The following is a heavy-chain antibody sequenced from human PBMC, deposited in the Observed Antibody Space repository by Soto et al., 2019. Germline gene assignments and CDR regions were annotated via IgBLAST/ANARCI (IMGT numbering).Heavy chain of an antibody. CDR1: SGSISSSNL. J-gene: IGHJ4*02. D-gene: IGHD2-15*01. Sequence: SETLSLTCAVSSGSISSSNLWSWVRQPPGKGLEWIGEIYHSGSANYNPSLKSRVTISVDKSKNQFSLKLSSVTAADTAVYYCAMFEVYCSGGWCVVYWGQRPLFTV. CDR2: IYHSGSA. CDR3: AMFEVYCSGGWCVVY. V-gene: IGHV4-4*02.